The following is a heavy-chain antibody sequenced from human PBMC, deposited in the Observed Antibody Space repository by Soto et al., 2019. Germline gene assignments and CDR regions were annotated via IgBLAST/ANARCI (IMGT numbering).Heavy chain of an antibody. J-gene: IGHJ5*02. CDR2: ISSNSAYI. CDR1: GFTFRSFT. CDR3: TRDASRDSSARGWFDP. D-gene: IGHD6-13*01. V-gene: IGHV3-21*01. Sequence: EVHLVESGGGLVKPGGYLRLSCAASGFTFRSFTMNWVRQAPGKGLEWVSTISSNSAYIYYTDALRGRFTISRDNAKNSLHLQMNSLRAEDTAVYYCTRDASRDSSARGWFDPWGPGTLVTVSS.